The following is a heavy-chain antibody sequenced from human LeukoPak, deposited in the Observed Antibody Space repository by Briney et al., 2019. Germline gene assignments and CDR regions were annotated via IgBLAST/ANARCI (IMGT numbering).Heavy chain of an antibody. J-gene: IGHJ1*01. V-gene: IGHV3-23*01. CDR3: AKTTTYYYDSSGYQIEYFQH. D-gene: IGHD3-22*01. CDR1: GFTFSSYA. CDR2: ISGSGGST. Sequence: GSLRLSCAASGFTFSSYAMSWVRQAPGKGLEWVSAISGSGGSTYYADSVKGRFTISRDNSKNTLYLQMNSLRAEDTAVYYCAKTTTYYYDSSGYQIEYFQHWGQGTLVTVSS.